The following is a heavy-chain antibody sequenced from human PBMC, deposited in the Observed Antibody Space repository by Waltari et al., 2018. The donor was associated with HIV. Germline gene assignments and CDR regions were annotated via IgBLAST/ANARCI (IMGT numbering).Heavy chain of an antibody. J-gene: IGHJ4*02. CDR2: IRSSGTTI. Sequence: EGQLVESGGGLVQPGGSLRLSCAASGFTFSHYDMNWVRQAPGKGREWVSYIRSSGTTIYYADSVKGRFTISRDNAKNLLYLQMNSLRAEDTALYYCARDGGSGWSFDYWGQGTLVTVSS. V-gene: IGHV3-48*03. CDR1: GFTFSHYD. CDR3: ARDGGSGWSFDY. D-gene: IGHD6-19*01.